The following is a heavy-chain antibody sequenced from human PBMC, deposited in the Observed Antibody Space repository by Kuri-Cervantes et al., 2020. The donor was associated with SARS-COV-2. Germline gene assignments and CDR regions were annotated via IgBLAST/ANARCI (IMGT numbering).Heavy chain of an antibody. Sequence: LRLSCTVSGGSISSGSYYWSWIRQPAGKGLEWIGRIYTSGSTNYNPSLKSRVTISVDTSKNQFSLKLSSVTAADAAVYYCARDRWELHDYWGQGTLVTVSS. CDR3: ARDRWELHDY. CDR1: GGSISSGSYY. V-gene: IGHV4-61*02. D-gene: IGHD1-26*01. CDR2: IYTSGST. J-gene: IGHJ4*02.